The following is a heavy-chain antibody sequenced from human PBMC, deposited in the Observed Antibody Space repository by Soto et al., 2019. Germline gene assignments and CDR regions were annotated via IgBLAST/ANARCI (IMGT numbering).Heavy chain of an antibody. Sequence: SETLSLTCTVSGGSISSYYWSWIRQPPGMGLEWIGYIFYTGSTNYNPSLKSRVTMSVDMSKNQFSLKLSSVTAADTAVYYCARAVKEDFGDPYYYYYYYLAVWGKGTTVTVSS. J-gene: IGHJ6*03. V-gene: IGHV4-59*08. D-gene: IGHD4-17*01. CDR1: GGSISSYY. CDR2: IFYTGST. CDR3: ARAVKEDFGDPYYYYYYYLAV.